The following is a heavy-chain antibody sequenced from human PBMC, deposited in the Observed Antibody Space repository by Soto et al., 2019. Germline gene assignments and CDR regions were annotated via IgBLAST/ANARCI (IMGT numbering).Heavy chain of an antibody. CDR1: GFTFSSYG. Sequence: GGSLRLSCAASGFTFSSYGMHWVRQAPGKGLEWVAVIWYDGSNKYYADSVKGRFTISRDNSKNTLYLQMNSLRAEDTAVYYCARDPRYSSSWWRDYYYYGMDVWGQGTTVTVSS. CDR2: IWYDGSNK. V-gene: IGHV3-33*01. CDR3: ARDPRYSSSWWRDYYYYGMDV. J-gene: IGHJ6*02. D-gene: IGHD6-13*01.